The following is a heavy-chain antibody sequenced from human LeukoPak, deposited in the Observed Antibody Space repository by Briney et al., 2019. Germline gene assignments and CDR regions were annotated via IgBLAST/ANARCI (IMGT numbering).Heavy chain of an antibody. J-gene: IGHJ4*02. D-gene: IGHD7-27*01. CDR3: ARDLAWGGY. CDR2: ITSSSSSM. Sequence: GGSLRLSCVASGFTFSIYTMSWVRQAPGKGLEWVSSITSSSSSMYSADSVKGRLTTSRDNAKNSLYLQMNSLRAEDTAVYYCARDLAWGGYWGQGTLVTVSS. V-gene: IGHV3-21*01. CDR1: GFTFSIYT.